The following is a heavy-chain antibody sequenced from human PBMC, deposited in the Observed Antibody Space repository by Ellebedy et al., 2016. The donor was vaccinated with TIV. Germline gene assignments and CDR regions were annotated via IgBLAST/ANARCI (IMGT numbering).Heavy chain of an antibody. CDR1: GFTFSSYW. Sequence: GGSLRLSXAASGFTFSSYWMHWVRQAPGKGLVWVSRMNSDGSRIDYADSVKGRFTISRDNSKNTLYLQMNSLRAEDTAVYYCATYYGSGSYYAVGYRSLRDDAFDIWGQGTMVTVSS. V-gene: IGHV3-74*01. CDR2: MNSDGSRI. J-gene: IGHJ3*02. D-gene: IGHD3-10*01. CDR3: ATYYGSGSYYAVGYRSLRDDAFDI.